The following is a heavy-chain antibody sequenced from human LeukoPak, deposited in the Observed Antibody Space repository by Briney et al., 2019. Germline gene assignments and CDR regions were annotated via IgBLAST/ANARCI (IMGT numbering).Heavy chain of an antibody. CDR2: IYPGDSDT. D-gene: IGHD3-10*01. V-gene: IGHV5-51*01. Sequence: KTGESLKISYQVSGYIFTNYWIGWVRQMPGKGLERMGIIYPGDSDTRYSPSFQGQVTISADKSINTAYLQWSSLKASDTAMYYCVLAGSGSYYFDYWGQGILVTVSS. J-gene: IGHJ4*02. CDR3: VLAGSGSYYFDY. CDR1: GYIFTNYW.